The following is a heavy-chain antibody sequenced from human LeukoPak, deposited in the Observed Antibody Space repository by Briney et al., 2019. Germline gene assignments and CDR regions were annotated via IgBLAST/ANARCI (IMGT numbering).Heavy chain of an antibody. CDR3: AKASAQWLASYFDY. CDR1: GFTFEDYA. D-gene: IGHD6-19*01. J-gene: IGHJ4*02. Sequence: GRSLRLSCAASGFTFEDYAMHWVRQAPGKGLEWVSGISWNSGSIGYADSVTGRFTISRDNAKSSLYLQMNSLRAEDTALYYCAKASAQWLASYFDYWGQGTLVTVSS. V-gene: IGHV3-9*01. CDR2: ISWNSGSI.